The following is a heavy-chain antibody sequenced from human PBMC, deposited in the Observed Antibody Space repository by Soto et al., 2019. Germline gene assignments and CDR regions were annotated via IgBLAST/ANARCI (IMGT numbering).Heavy chain of an antibody. CDR2: LYWDDDN. D-gene: IGHD6-19*01. CDR3: AHGSGWLFDY. J-gene: IGHJ4*02. CDR1: GFSLSTRDVG. V-gene: IGHV2-5*02. Sequence: QITLKESGPTLVKPTQTLTLTCTFSGFSLSTRDVGVGWIRQPPGKALEWLALLYWDDDNRYSPSLRRRLTLTKDTSINQVVLTMTNMDPVDTATYYCAHGSGWLFDYWGPGTLVTVSS.